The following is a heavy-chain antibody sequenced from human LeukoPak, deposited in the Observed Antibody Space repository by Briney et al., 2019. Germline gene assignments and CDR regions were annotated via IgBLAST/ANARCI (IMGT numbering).Heavy chain of an antibody. CDR1: GYTFTDYY. CDR2: INPNSGGT. CDR3: ARVDSSSSDP. Sequence: GASVKVSCKASGYTFTDYYMHWVRQAPGQGLEWMGWINPNSGGTNYAQKFQGRVTMTRDTSITTAYMELSSLRSDDTAVYYCARVDSSSSDPWGQGTLVTVSS. D-gene: IGHD6-6*01. J-gene: IGHJ5*02. V-gene: IGHV1-2*02.